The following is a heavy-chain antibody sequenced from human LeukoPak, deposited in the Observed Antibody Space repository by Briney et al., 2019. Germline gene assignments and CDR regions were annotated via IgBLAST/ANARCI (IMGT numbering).Heavy chain of an antibody. V-gene: IGHV4-59*08. Sequence: SETLSLTCTVSGGSITSHYWSWIRQTPGKGLEWIGYFYYSGSTNYNPSLESRVTMSVDTSRTHLYLNLSSVTAADTAMYYCARSGGRDGYNFGYWGPGTLVIVSS. CDR1: GGSITSHY. CDR3: ARSGGRDGYNFGY. D-gene: IGHD5-24*01. CDR2: FYYSGST. J-gene: IGHJ4*02.